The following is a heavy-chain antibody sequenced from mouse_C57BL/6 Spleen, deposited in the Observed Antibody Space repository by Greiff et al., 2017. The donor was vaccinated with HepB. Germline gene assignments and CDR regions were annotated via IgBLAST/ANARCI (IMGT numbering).Heavy chain of an antibody. CDR1: GFTFSDYG. CDR2: ISSGSSTI. CDR3: ARQNYYYGSSSAWFAY. V-gene: IGHV5-17*01. J-gene: IGHJ3*01. D-gene: IGHD1-1*01. Sequence: EVQVVESGGGLVKPGGSLKLSCAASGFTFSDYGMHWVRQAPEKGLEWVAYISSGSSTIYYADTVKGRFTISRDNAKNTLFLQMTSLRSEDTAMYYCARQNYYYGSSSAWFAYWGQGTLVTVSA.